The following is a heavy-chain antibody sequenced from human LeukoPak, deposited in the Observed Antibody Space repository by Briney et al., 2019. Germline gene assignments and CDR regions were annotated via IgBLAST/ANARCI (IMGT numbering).Heavy chain of an antibody. Sequence: PSETLSLTCTVSGGSISSSGYYCGWIRQPPGEGLEWLGSIYYSGSTYYNPSLKSRVNISVDTSKYQFSLTMSSVTAADTAVYYCARHGAATGYRSGWYDTYWGQRTLVTVSS. V-gene: IGHV4-39*01. CDR1: GGSISSSGYY. CDR3: ARHGAATGYRSGWYDTY. D-gene: IGHD6-19*01. J-gene: IGHJ4*02. CDR2: IYYSGST.